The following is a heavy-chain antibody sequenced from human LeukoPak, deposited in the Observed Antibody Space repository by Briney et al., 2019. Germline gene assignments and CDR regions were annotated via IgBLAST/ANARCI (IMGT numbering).Heavy chain of an antibody. D-gene: IGHD3-10*01. V-gene: IGHV4-59*08. CDR2: IYHSGNT. CDR1: GGSINSDY. Sequence: PSETLSLTCTVSGGSINSDYWSWLQQPPGEGPEWIGYIYHSGNTYYNPSLKSRVTISVDTSKNQFSLKLSSVTAADTAVYYCARHSSGRGHDYWGQGTLVTVSS. CDR3: ARHSSGRGHDY. J-gene: IGHJ4*02.